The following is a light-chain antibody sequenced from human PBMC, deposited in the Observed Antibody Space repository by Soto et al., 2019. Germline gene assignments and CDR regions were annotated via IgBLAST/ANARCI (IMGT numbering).Light chain of an antibody. CDR2: SAS. V-gene: IGKV1-9*01. Sequence: IQLTQSPSSLSASVGDRVTITCRASQGIGRYLAWYQQKPGKAHKLLIYSASTLQSGVPSGFTGSGFGTDFTLTISSLQPEDFATYYCQQLNSYPITFGQGTRLEIK. J-gene: IGKJ5*01. CDR3: QQLNSYPIT. CDR1: QGIGRY.